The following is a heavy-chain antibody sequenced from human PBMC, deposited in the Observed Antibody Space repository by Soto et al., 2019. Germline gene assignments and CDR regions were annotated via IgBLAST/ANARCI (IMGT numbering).Heavy chain of an antibody. J-gene: IGHJ4*02. D-gene: IGHD6-13*01. CDR1: GGTFSSYA. CDR2: IIPIFGTA. V-gene: IGHV1-69*01. Sequence: QVQLVQSGAEVKKPGSSVKVSCKASGGTFSSYAISWVRQAPGQGLEWMGGIIPIFGTANYAQKFQGRGTNTADESTSTGYVELSSLRSEDRAVYYCARGAAVPPHGGRLDYWGQGTLVTVSS. CDR3: ARGAAVPPHGGRLDY.